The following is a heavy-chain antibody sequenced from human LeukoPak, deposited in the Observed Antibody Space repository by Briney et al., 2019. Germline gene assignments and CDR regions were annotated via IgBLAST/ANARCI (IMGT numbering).Heavy chain of an antibody. J-gene: IGHJ6*03. CDR1: GGSISSSSYY. V-gene: IGHV4-39*07. D-gene: IGHD6-13*01. CDR3: ARGIAAAGIHYYYYMDV. Sequence: SETLSLTCTVSGGSISSSSYYWGWIRQPPGKGLEWIGSIYYSGSTYYNPSLKSRVTISVDTSKNQFSLKLSSVTAADTAVYYCARGIAAAGIHYYYYMDVWGKGTTVTISS. CDR2: IYYSGST.